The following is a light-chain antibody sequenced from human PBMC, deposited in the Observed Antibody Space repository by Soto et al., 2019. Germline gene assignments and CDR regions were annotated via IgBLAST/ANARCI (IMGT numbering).Light chain of an antibody. J-gene: IGLJ3*02. CDR1: SSDVGGYTY. CDR2: DVS. Sequence: QSALTQPASMSGSPGQSITISCTGISSDVGGYTYVSWYQQHPGKAPKLMISDVSNRPSGVSNRFSASKSGNTASLTISGLKAEDEADYYCVSYTTTSTLVVFGGGTKLTVL. V-gene: IGLV2-14*01. CDR3: VSYTTTSTLVV.